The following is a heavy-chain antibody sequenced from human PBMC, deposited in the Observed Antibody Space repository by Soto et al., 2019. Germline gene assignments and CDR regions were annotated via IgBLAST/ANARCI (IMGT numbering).Heavy chain of an antibody. Sequence: GGALRLSCTASAFNFSNYAMHWVRQAPGKGLEWLAVISYDGSRTHDADSVKDRFIISRDNSTKMLYLRMGGLRREDTAIYDCARVKIAARNHFDTWGQGTLVTVSS. J-gene: IGHJ4*03. CDR2: ISYDGSRT. V-gene: IGHV3-30*04. CDR3: ARVKIAARNHFDT. D-gene: IGHD6-6*01. CDR1: AFNFSNYA.